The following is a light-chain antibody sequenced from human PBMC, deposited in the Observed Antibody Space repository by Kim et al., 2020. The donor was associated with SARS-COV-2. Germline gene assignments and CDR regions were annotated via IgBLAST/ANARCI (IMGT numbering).Light chain of an antibody. Sequence: EIVLTQTPGTLSLSPGERATLSCRASQSVYSNFLAWYQHKSSQAPRLLFYGASTRATGVPDRFSGSGSGTDFTLTINRLEPEDFAVYYCQQYGASPEKEWTFGRGTKVDIK. CDR1: QSVYSNF. CDR3: QQYGASPEKEWT. V-gene: IGKV3-20*01. CDR2: GAS. J-gene: IGKJ1*01.